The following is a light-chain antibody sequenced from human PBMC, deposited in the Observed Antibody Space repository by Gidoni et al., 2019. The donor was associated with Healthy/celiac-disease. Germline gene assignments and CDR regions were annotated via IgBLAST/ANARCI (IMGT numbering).Light chain of an antibody. Sequence: EIVLPQSPGTLSLSPGERATLSCRASQSVSSSYLAWYQQKPGQAPRLLIYGASSRATGIPDRFSGSGSGTDFTLTISRLEPEDFAVYYCQQYGSSPLTFGHGTRLEIK. CDR3: QQYGSSPLT. CDR1: QSVSSSY. CDR2: GAS. V-gene: IGKV3-20*01. J-gene: IGKJ5*01.